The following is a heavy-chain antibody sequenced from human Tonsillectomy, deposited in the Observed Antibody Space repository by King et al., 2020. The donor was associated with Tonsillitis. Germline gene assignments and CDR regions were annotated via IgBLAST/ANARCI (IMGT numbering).Heavy chain of an antibody. Sequence: VQLVESGGSVVQPGRSLRLSCAASGFTFSSSAMHWVRQAPGKGLEWVALLSYDGSTKYYADSVKGRFTFSRDNSKNTLYLQMNSLRPEDTALYYCARDYASASDFAFEYWGQGILVTVSS. CDR1: GFTFSSSA. D-gene: IGHD2-2*01. V-gene: IGHV3-30-3*01. J-gene: IGHJ4*02. CDR3: ARDYASASDFAFEY. CDR2: LSYDGSTK.